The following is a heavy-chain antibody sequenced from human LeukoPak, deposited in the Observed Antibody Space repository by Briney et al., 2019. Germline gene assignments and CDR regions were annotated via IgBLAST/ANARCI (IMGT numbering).Heavy chain of an antibody. CDR2: IYWDDDK. J-gene: IGHJ5*02. Sequence: SGPTLVKPTQTLTLTCTFSGFSLSTSGVGVGWIRQPPGKALEWLALIYWDDDKRYSPSLKSRLTITKDTSKNQVVLTMTNMDPVDTATYYCAHTCREGFDTDNWFDPWGQGTLVTVSS. CDR1: GFSLSTSGVG. CDR3: AHTCREGFDTDNWFDP. V-gene: IGHV2-5*02. D-gene: IGHD3-9*01.